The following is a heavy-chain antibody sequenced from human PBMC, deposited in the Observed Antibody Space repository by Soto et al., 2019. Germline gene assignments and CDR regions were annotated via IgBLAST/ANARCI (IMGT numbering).Heavy chain of an antibody. V-gene: IGHV3-49*03. CDR3: TRVHYGSGSYYDFDY. CDR2: IRSKAYGGTT. D-gene: IGHD3-10*01. Sequence: PGGSLRLSCTASGFTFGDYAMSWFRQAPGKGLEWVGFIRSKAYGGTTEYAASVKGRFTISRDDSKSIAYLQMNSLKTEDTAVYYCTRVHYGSGSYYDFDYWGQGTLVTVSS. CDR1: GFTFGDYA. J-gene: IGHJ4*02.